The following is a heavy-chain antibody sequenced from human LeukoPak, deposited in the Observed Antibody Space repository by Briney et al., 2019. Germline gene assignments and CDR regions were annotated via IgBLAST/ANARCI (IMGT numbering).Heavy chain of an antibody. CDR3: ARRRATGLIDY. V-gene: IGHV4-59*08. D-gene: IGHD3-9*01. J-gene: IGHJ4*02. CDR2: ICYSGST. CDR1: GGSISSYY. Sequence: SETLSLTCTVSGGSISSYYWSWIRQPPGKGLEWIGYICYSGSTNYNPSLKSRVTMSVDTSKNQFSLKLSSVTAADTAVYYCARRRATGLIDYWGQGTLVTVSS.